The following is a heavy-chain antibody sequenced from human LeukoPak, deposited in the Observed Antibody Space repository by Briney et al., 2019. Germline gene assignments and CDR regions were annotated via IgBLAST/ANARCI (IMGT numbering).Heavy chain of an antibody. V-gene: IGHV4-59*01. Sequence: PSETLSLTCTVSGGSISSYYWSWIRQPPGKGLEWGGDIYYSGSTNYNPSLKSRVTISVDTSKNQFSLKLSSVTAADTAVYYCARIDAPYCSSTSCHLFDIWGQGTMVTVSS. J-gene: IGHJ3*02. CDR3: ARIDAPYCSSTSCHLFDI. CDR2: IYYSGST. CDR1: GGSISSYY. D-gene: IGHD2-2*01.